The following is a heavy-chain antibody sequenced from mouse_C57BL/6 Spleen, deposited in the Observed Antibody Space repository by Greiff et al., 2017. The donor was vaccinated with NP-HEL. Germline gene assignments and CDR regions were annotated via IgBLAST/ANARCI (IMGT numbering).Heavy chain of an antibody. CDR2: IYPGSGST. Sequence: QVQLQQPGAELVKPGASVKMSCKASGYTFTSYWITWVKQRPGQGLEWIGDIYPGSGSTNYNQKFKGKSTLTVDKSSSTAYMQLSSLTSEDSAVYYCARRSSGYYFDYWGQGTTLTVSS. CDR3: ARRSSGYYFDY. CDR1: GYTFTSYW. J-gene: IGHJ2*01. V-gene: IGHV1-55*01. D-gene: IGHD3-2*02.